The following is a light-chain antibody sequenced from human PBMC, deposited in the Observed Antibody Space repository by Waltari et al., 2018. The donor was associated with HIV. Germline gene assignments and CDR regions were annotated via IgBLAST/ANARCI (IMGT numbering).Light chain of an antibody. V-gene: IGLV3-21*02. CDR3: QVWDSSSDHPV. CDR1: NIGRKS. J-gene: IGLJ2*01. Sequence: SYVLTQQPSVSVAPGQTARITCGGSNIGRKSVHWYKQMQGQAPVLVVYDASDRPSVILERFSGSNSGNTATLTISRVEAGDEADYYCQVWDSSSDHPVFGGGTKLTVL. CDR2: DAS.